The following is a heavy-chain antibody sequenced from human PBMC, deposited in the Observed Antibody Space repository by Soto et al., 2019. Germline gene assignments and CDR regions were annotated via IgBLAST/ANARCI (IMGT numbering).Heavy chain of an antibody. V-gene: IGHV3-48*03. CDR3: ARDSVTTSYYYYGMDV. CDR2: ISSSGSTI. D-gene: IGHD4-17*01. CDR1: GFTFSSYE. J-gene: IGHJ6*02. Sequence: EVQLVESGGGLVQPGGSLRLSCAASGFTFSSYEMNWVRQAPGKGLEWVSYISSSGSTIYYADSVKGRFTNSRDNAKNSLYLQMNSLRAEDTAVYYCARDSVTTSYYYYGMDVWGQGTTVTVSS.